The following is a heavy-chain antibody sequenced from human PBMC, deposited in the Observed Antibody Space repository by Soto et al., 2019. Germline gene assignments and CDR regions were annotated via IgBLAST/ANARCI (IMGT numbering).Heavy chain of an antibody. V-gene: IGHV1-18*01. CDR2: ISGDNYNP. Sequence: QVQLVQSGAEVKKPGASVKVSCKASGYSFTSYGITWVRQAPGQGLEWMGWISGDNYNPKYAQTSQGRVTMTTDTSTSTAYMELRSLRSDDTAVYYCARDSETDIVIGVHWGQGTLFNVSS. D-gene: IGHD2-15*01. CDR3: ARDSETDIVIGVH. CDR1: GYSFTSYG. J-gene: IGHJ4*02.